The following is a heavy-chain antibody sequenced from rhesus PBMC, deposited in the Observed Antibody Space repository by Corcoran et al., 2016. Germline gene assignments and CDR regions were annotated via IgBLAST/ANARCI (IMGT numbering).Heavy chain of an antibody. J-gene: IGHJ5-1*01. CDR1: GVTFSSYY. CDR2: INTGGGRT. CDR3: AKANHDRFDV. Sequence: EVELVESGGGLIQPGGSLRLSCRGCGVTFSSYYMYWVRQAPGKGLEGGSSINTGGGRTGYTDSVKGRFTMSKENAKNTLYLQMDSLRAEDTAVYYCAKANHDRFDVWGAGVLVTVST. V-gene: IGHV3-8*01.